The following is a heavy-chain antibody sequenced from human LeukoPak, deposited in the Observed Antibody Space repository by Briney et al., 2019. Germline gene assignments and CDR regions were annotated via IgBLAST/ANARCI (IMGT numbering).Heavy chain of an antibody. CDR3: ARGFHYDFWSGSYYFDY. V-gene: IGHV3-48*04. CDR1: GFTFSSYS. CDR2: ISSSSSTI. D-gene: IGHD3-3*01. J-gene: IGHJ4*02. Sequence: GGSLRLSCAASGFTFSSYSMNWVRQAPGKGREWVSYISSSSSTIYYADSVKGRFTISRDNAKNSLYLQMNSLKTEDTAVYYCARGFHYDFWSGSYYFDYWGQGTLVTVSS.